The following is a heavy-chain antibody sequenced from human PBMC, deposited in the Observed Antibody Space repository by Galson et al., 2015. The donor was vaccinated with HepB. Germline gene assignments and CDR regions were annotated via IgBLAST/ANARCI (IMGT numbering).Heavy chain of an antibody. Sequence: SVKVSCKASGYTFSSYSIAWVRQAPGQGLEWMGWISAYDSSTNYAQKLQGRVTMTTEQTTTTAYMELRSLRSDDTAVYYCARGALVAVVTATRNTWFDPWGQGTLVTVSS. J-gene: IGHJ5*02. CDR2: ISAYDSST. CDR3: ARGALVAVVTATRNTWFDP. D-gene: IGHD2-15*01. CDR1: GYTFSSYS. V-gene: IGHV1-18*01.